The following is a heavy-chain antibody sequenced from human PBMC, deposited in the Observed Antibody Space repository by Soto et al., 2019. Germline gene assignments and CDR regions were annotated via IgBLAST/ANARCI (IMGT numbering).Heavy chain of an antibody. CDR1: GGSFSGYY. CDR2: INHSGST. J-gene: IGHJ6*02. Sequence: SETLSLTCAVYGGSFSGYYWSWIRQPPGKGLEWIGEINHSGSTNYNPSLKSRVTISVDTSKNQFSLKLSSVTAADTAVYYCARINAYYDILTGYYYGMDVWGQGTTVT. CDR3: ARINAYYDILTGYYYGMDV. V-gene: IGHV4-34*01. D-gene: IGHD3-9*01.